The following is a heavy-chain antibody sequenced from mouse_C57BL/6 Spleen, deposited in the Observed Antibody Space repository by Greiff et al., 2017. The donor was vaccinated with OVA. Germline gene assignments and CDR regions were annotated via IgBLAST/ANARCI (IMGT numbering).Heavy chain of an antibody. CDR3: ARDLLYYGSSHWYFDV. CDR1: GFTFSSYA. CDR2: ISDGGSYT. V-gene: IGHV5-4*01. J-gene: IGHJ1*03. D-gene: IGHD1-1*01. Sequence: EVKVVESGGGLVKPGGSLKLSCAASGFTFSSYAMSWVRQTPEKRLEWVATISDGGSYTYYPDNVKGRFTISRDNAKNNLYLQMSHLKSEDTAMYYCARDLLYYGSSHWYFDVWGTGTTVTVSS.